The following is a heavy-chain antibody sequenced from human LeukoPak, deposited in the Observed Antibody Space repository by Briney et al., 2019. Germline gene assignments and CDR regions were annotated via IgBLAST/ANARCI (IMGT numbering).Heavy chain of an antibody. J-gene: IGHJ6*03. D-gene: IGHD6-13*01. Sequence: ASVKVSCKASGYTFTGYYMHWVRQAPGQGLEWMGWINPNSSGTNYAQKFQGRVTMTRDTSISTAYMELSRLRSDDTAVYYCARDRGLDVAAAGKFRHYYYYMDVWGKGTTVTVSS. CDR1: GYTFTGYY. V-gene: IGHV1-2*02. CDR3: ARDRGLDVAAAGKFRHYYYYMDV. CDR2: INPNSSGT.